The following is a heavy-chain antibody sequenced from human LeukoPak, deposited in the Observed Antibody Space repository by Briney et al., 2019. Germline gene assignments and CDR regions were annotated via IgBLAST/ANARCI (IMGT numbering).Heavy chain of an antibody. CDR2: ISSSSSYI. J-gene: IGHJ4*02. CDR3: ASDAYYGFDY. Sequence: PGGSLRLSCAASGFTFSSYSMNWVRQAPGKGLEWVSSISSSSSYIYYADSVKTRSTISRDDAKNSLYIKMNSMRAEDTAVYYCASDAYYGFDYWGQGTLVTVSS. D-gene: IGHD4-17*01. CDR1: GFTFSSYS. V-gene: IGHV3-21*01.